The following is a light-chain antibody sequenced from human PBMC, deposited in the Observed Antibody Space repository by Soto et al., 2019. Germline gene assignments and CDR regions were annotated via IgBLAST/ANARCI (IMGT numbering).Light chain of an antibody. CDR1: QSISSW. J-gene: IGKJ1*01. Sequence: DIQMTQSPSTLSAYVGDRVTITCRASQSISSWLAWYQQKPGKAPNLLIYDAASLEAGVPSRFSGSGTGTEFTLTINSLQPTDFATYYCQQYYSFPWTFGQGTKVEIK. CDR2: DAA. V-gene: IGKV1-5*01. CDR3: QQYYSFPWT.